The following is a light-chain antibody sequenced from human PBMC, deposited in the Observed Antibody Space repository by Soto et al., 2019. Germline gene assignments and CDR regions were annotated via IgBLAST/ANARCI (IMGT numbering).Light chain of an antibody. V-gene: IGKV3-20*01. J-gene: IGKJ1*01. CDR1: QSVSSSY. CDR2: GAS. Sequence: EIVLTQSPGTLSLSPGERATLSCRASQSVSSSYLAWYQQKPGQAPRLLIYGASSRATGIPDRFSGSGSGTDFTLTISRLEHEYFAVYYCQQYGSPWTFGQGTKVEIK. CDR3: QQYGSPWT.